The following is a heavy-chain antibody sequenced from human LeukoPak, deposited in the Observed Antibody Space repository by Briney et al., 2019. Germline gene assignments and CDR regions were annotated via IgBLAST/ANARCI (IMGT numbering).Heavy chain of an antibody. V-gene: IGHV4-4*07. Sequence: SETLSLTCTVSGGSISSYYWSWIRQPAGKGLEWIGRIYTSGSTNYNPSLKSRVTISVDTSKNQFSLKLSSVTAADTAVYYCARGRGMYYDILTGQFDPWGQGTLVTVSS. D-gene: IGHD3-9*01. J-gene: IGHJ5*02. CDR1: GGSISSYY. CDR2: IYTSGST. CDR3: ARGRGMYYDILTGQFDP.